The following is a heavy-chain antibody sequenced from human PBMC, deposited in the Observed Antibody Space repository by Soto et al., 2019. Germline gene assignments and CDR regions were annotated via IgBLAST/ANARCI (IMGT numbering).Heavy chain of an antibody. D-gene: IGHD4-17*01. CDR3: ARRHDSGDYFVY. CDR2: IFPDDSDT. CDR1: GYRFTNYW. J-gene: IGHJ4*02. V-gene: IGHV5-51*01. Sequence: GESLKISCKGSGYRFTNYWIGWVRQMPGKGLEWMGIIFPDDSDTRYSPSFQGQVTISADKSISTAYLQWNSLKASDTAVYYCARRHDSGDYFVYWCQGTLVTVSS.